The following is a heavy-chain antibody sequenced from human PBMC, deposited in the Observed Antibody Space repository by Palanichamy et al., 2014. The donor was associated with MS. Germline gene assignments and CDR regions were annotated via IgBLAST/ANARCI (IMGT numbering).Heavy chain of an antibody. CDR2: IYYNGDK. V-gene: IGHV2-5*01. CDR3: GYRAASFDYHGLDV. Sequence: QITLKESGPTLVKPTRTLTLTCTFSGFSLTTHAVGVAWIRQPPGRALEWLAVIYYNGDKRYNPSLQTRLTVTKDTSENQVVLTLTNMDPADTATYYCGYRAASFDYHGLDVWGQGTTVTVSS. D-gene: IGHD3-3*02. CDR1: GFSLTTHAVG. J-gene: IGHJ6*02.